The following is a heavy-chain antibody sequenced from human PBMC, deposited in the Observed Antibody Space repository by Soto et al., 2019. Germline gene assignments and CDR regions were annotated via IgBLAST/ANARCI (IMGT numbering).Heavy chain of an antibody. D-gene: IGHD2-2*01. CDR2: VNPSGGSP. Sequence: WASVKVSCKAPRNTFDNYYIDWVRQAPGQGLEWMGIVNPSGGSPTYAQKFQGRVTMTRDKSTSTVYLELSSLRFDDTAVYYCARDVLSAATRWLDPWGQGTPVTVSS. J-gene: IGHJ5*02. CDR1: RNTFDNYY. V-gene: IGHV1-46*02. CDR3: ARDVLSAATRWLDP.